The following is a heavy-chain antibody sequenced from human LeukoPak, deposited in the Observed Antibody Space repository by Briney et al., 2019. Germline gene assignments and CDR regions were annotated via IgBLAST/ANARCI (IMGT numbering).Heavy chain of an antibody. V-gene: IGHV5-51*01. CDR1: GYSFTSYW. D-gene: IGHD2-21*02. CDR2: IYPGDSDT. J-gene: IGHJ4*02. CDR3: ARQGCGGDCYPYYFDH. Sequence: GESLKISCKGSGYSFTSYWIGWVRQMPGKGLEWMGIIYPGDSDTRYSPSFQGQVTISADKSISTAYLQWSSLKASDTAMYYCARQGCGGDCYPYYFDHWGQGTLVTVSS.